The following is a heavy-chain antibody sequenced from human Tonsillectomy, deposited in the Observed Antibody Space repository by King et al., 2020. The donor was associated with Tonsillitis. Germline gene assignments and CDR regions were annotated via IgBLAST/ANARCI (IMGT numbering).Heavy chain of an antibody. Sequence: QLVQSGAEVKKPGASMKVSCKASGYTFTGFYLHWVRQAPGQGLDWMGWINPNTGGTVFAQKFQGRVTMTRDTSISTAYMELSSLRSDDTAMYYCAVFSGTALLPYYSGMDVWGQGTTVVVSS. D-gene: IGHD2-21*02. J-gene: IGHJ6*02. CDR2: INPNTGGT. CDR1: GYTFTGFY. V-gene: IGHV1-2*02. CDR3: AVFSGTALLPYYSGMDV.